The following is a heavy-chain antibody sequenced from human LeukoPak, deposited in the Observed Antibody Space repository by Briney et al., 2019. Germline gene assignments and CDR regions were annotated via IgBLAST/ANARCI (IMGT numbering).Heavy chain of an antibody. CDR3: ARDRVRGSSNPYFDY. Sequence: PSETLSLTCTVSGDSISSSYWSWIRQPPGKRLEWVGYVHYTGKTNYNPSLKSRVTISIDTSKNQFSLKLSSVTAADTAVYYCARDRVRGSSNPYFDYWGQGTLVTVSS. J-gene: IGHJ4*02. CDR2: VHYTGKT. V-gene: IGHV4-59*01. CDR1: GDSISSSY. D-gene: IGHD1-26*01.